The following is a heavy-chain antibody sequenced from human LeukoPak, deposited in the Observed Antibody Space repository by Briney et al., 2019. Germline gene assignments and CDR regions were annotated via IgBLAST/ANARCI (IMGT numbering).Heavy chain of an antibody. CDR1: GLTFSNYA. J-gene: IGHJ4*02. D-gene: IGHD4-17*01. CDR3: AKTRGYGDWTFDY. CDR2: MSGSGGST. V-gene: IGHV3-23*01. Sequence: GGSLRLSCAASGLTFSNYAMIWVRQAPGKGLEWVSTMSGSGGSTYYADSVKGRFTISRDNSKNTLSLQMNSLRAEDTAVYYCAKTRGYGDWTFDYWGQGTLVTVSS.